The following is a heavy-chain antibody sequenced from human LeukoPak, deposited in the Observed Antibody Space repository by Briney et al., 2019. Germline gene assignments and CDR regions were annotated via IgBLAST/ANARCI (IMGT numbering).Heavy chain of an antibody. CDR1: GFIFTNYA. V-gene: IGHV3-30*02. D-gene: IGHD3-10*01. Sequence: GGSLRLSCAASGFIFTNYAMHWVRQAPGKGLEWVAFIRYDENNEYYGDSVKGRFTTSRDTSKNTLYLQMNSLRVEDTAVYYCAKEGVRGVTTVLYYYYYMDVWGKGTTVTVSS. CDR3: AKEGVRGVTTVLYYYYYMDV. J-gene: IGHJ6*03. CDR2: IRYDENNE.